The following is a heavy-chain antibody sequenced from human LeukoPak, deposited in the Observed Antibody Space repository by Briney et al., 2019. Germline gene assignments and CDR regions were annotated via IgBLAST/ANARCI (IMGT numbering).Heavy chain of an antibody. J-gene: IGHJ5*02. CDR3: ARDRSKYQLLYSWFDP. Sequence: ASVKVSCKASGYTFTGYYMHWVRQAPGQGLGWMGWINPNSGGTNYAQKFQGRVTMTRDTSIRTAYMELSRLRSDDTAVYYCARDRSKYQLLYSWFDPWGQGTLVTVSS. D-gene: IGHD2-2*02. CDR2: INPNSGGT. V-gene: IGHV1-2*02. CDR1: GYTFTGYY.